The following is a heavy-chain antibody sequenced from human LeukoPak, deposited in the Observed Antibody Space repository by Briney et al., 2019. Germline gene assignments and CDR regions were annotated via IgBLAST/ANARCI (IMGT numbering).Heavy chain of an antibody. D-gene: IGHD6-13*01. CDR1: GGSISSYY. Sequence: SETLSLTCTVSGGSISSYYWSRIRQPPGKGLEWIGYIYYSGSTNYNPSLRSRVTISVDTSKNQFSLKLSSVTAADTAVYYCARHSSSWEARFDYWGQGTLVTVSS. CDR3: ARHSSSWEARFDY. V-gene: IGHV4-59*08. CDR2: IYYSGST. J-gene: IGHJ4*02.